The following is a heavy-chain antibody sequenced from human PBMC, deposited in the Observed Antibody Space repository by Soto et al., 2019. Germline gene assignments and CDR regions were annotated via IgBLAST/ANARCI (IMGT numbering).Heavy chain of an antibody. J-gene: IGHJ4*02. CDR2: MKEDGSET. Sequence: GGSLRLSCEASEFTFSNYWMSWVRQAPGEGLEWVAIMKEDGSETYYVDSVKGRFTISRDNAKNSLHLQMNSLRVEDTAVYHCARARPGAYFDYWGQGTLVTVSS. CDR3: ARARPGAYFDY. CDR1: EFTFSNYW. V-gene: IGHV3-7*01.